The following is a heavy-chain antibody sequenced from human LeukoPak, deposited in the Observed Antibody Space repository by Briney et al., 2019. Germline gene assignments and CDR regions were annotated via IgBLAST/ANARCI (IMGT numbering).Heavy chain of an antibody. D-gene: IGHD6-13*01. J-gene: IGHJ5*02. Sequence: GGSLRLSCAASGFTFSSYWMSWVRQAPGKGLEWVAVMWYDGSNEAYADSVRGRFTISRDNSENRLYLQMSSLRVEDTAVYYCAREHTIAATGTHWFAPWGQGTLVTVSS. CDR2: MWYDGSNE. V-gene: IGHV3-33*08. CDR3: AREHTIAATGTHWFAP. CDR1: GFTFSSYW.